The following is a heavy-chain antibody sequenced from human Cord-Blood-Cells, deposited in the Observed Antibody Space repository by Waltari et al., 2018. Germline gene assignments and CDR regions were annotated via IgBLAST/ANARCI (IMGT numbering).Heavy chain of an antibody. J-gene: IGHJ4*02. Sequence: QVQLQQWGAGLLKPSETLSLTCAVSGGSFSGYYWSWTRQPPGKGLEWIGEINHSGSTNYNPSLKSRVTISVDTSKNQFSLKLSSVTAADTAVYYCARGRWYGGYYFDYWGQGTLVTVSS. CDR1: GGSFSGYY. CDR2: INHSGST. V-gene: IGHV4-34*01. D-gene: IGHD1-26*01. CDR3: ARGRWYGGYYFDY.